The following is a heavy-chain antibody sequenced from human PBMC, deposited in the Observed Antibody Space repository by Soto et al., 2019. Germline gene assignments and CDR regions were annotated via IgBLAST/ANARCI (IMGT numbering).Heavy chain of an antibody. CDR3: AKPRGYYDSSGYPTPDY. CDR1: AFTSSGDL. D-gene: IGHD3-22*01. J-gene: IGHJ4*02. Sequence: WGSMIPTRAASAFTSSGDLMHWVRQAPGKGLVWVSRINSDGSSTSYADSVKGRFTISRDNAKNSLYLQMNSLRAEDTAVYYCAKPRGYYDSSGYPTPDYWGQGTLVTVSS. V-gene: IGHV3-74*01. CDR2: INSDGSST.